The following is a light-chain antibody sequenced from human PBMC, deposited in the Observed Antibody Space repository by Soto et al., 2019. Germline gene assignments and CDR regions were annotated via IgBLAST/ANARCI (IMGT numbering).Light chain of an antibody. Sequence: QSVLTQPPSASATPGQTVTISCSGSSSNIGSNSVNWYQQVPGTAPKLLIYSNNQRPSGVPDRFSGSKSGTSASLAISGLQSEDEAHYYCAAWDDSLSGGVFGGGTKLTVL. J-gene: IGLJ3*02. V-gene: IGLV1-44*01. CDR2: SNN. CDR1: SSNIGSNS. CDR3: AAWDDSLSGGV.